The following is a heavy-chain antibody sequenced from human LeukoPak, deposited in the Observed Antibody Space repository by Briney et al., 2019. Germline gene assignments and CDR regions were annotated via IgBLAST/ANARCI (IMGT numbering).Heavy chain of an antibody. CDR3: ARDSGSGNNDY. Sequence: ASVKVSCKASGYTFTSYAIHWVRQAPGQRLEWMGWISARNGNTKYSQNFQGRVTFISNTSATTAFMELSSLRPEDAAVYYCARDSGSGNNDYWGQGTLVTVSS. D-gene: IGHD1-26*01. CDR2: ISARNGNT. J-gene: IGHJ4*02. V-gene: IGHV1-3*01. CDR1: GYTFTSYA.